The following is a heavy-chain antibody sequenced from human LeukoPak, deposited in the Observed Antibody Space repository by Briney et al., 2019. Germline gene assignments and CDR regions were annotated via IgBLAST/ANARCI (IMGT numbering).Heavy chain of an antibody. V-gene: IGHV1-18*01. Sequence: ASVKVSCKASGYTFTSYGISWVRQAPGQGLEWMGWISAYNGNTNYAQKLQGRVTMTTDTSTSTAYMELRSLRSDDTAVYYCARGRYPYYYGSGSCFDYWGQGTLVTVSS. J-gene: IGHJ4*02. D-gene: IGHD3-10*01. CDR1: GYTFTSYG. CDR2: ISAYNGNT. CDR3: ARGRYPYYYGSGSCFDY.